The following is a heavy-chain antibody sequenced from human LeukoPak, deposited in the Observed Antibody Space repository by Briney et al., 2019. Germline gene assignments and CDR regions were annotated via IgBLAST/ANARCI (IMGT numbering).Heavy chain of an antibody. CDR3: ARDSGCSSWSYYYYYYMDV. Sequence: AGGSLRLSCAASGFTFSSYEMHWVRQAPGKGLVWVSYINSSGSTTNYADSVKGRSTISRDNAKNTLYLQMNSLRAEDTAVYYGARDSGCSSWSYYYYYYMDVWGKGTTVTVSS. CDR2: INSSGSTT. CDR1: GFTFSSYE. V-gene: IGHV3-48*03. D-gene: IGHD6-13*01. J-gene: IGHJ6*03.